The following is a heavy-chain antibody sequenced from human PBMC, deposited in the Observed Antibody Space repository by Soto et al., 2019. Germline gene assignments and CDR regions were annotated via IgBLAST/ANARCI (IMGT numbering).Heavy chain of an antibody. D-gene: IGHD6-19*01. CDR3: AARAVAAPR. J-gene: IGHJ4*02. Sequence: EVQLVESGGGLVQPGGSLRLSCAASGFTVGNNYMNWVRQAPGKGLEWVSVIYSGGRTDYADSMKGRFTISRDSSKNTLFLQMNSLRAEDTAIYYCAARAVAAPRWGQGTLVTVSS. CDR2: IYSGGRT. CDR1: GFTVGNNY. V-gene: IGHV3-66*01.